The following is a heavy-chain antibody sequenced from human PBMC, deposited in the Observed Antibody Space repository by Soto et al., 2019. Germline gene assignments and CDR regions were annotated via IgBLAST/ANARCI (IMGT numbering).Heavy chain of an antibody. CDR3: ARDKGVLGYCSGGSCPFDY. V-gene: IGHV1-69*13. CDR1: GGTFSSYA. CDR2: IIPIFGTA. D-gene: IGHD2-15*01. Sequence: SSVKVSCKASGGTFSSYAISWVRQAPGQGLEWMGGIIPIFGTANYAQKFQGRVTITADESTSTAYMELSSLRSEDTAVYYCARDKGVLGYCSGGSCPFDYWGQGTLVTVS. J-gene: IGHJ4*02.